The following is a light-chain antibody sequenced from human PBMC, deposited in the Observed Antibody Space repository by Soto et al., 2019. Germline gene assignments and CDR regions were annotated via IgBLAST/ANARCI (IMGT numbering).Light chain of an antibody. CDR1: QSISSW. J-gene: IGKJ1*01. CDR3: QQYNSSL. V-gene: IGKV1-5*03. Sequence: DIQMTQSPSTLSASVGYRVTITCRASQSISSWLAWYQQKPGKAPKLLIYKASSLESGVPSRFSGSGSGTEFTLTISSLQPDDFATYYCQQYNSSLFGQGTKVDIK. CDR2: KAS.